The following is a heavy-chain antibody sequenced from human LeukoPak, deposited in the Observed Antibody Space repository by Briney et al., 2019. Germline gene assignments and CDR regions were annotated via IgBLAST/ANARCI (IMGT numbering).Heavy chain of an antibody. CDR3: ARSSSGWRFDY. Sequence: GASVKVSCKASGYTFTSYDINWVRQATGQGLEWMGWMNPNSGNTGYAQKFQGRVTMTRNTSISTAYMELSRLRSDDTAVYYCARSSSGWRFDYWGQGTLVTVSS. CDR2: MNPNSGNT. V-gene: IGHV1-8*01. J-gene: IGHJ4*02. CDR1: GYTFTSYD. D-gene: IGHD6-19*01.